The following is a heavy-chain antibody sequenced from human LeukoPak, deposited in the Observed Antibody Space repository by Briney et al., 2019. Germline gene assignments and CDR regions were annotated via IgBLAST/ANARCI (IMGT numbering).Heavy chain of an antibody. CDR2: IYYSGGT. CDR1: GGSISSYY. V-gene: IGHV4-59*12. D-gene: IGHD3-22*01. J-gene: IGHJ4*02. CDR3: ARGASQWLSLYYFDY. Sequence: SETLSLTCTVSGGSISSYYWSWIRQPPGKGLEWIGYIYYSGGTNYNPSLKSRVTILVDTSKNQFSLKLSSVTAADTAVYYCARGASQWLSLYYFDYWGQGTLVTVSS.